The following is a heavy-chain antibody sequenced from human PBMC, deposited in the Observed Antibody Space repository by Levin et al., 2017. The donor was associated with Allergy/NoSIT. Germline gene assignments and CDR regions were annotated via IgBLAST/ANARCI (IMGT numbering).Heavy chain of an antibody. J-gene: IGHJ6*03. CDR3: ARALADCTSTTCYRYRAGNMDV. V-gene: IGHV4-39*01. D-gene: IGHD2-2*01. CDR1: GGSFSSSRYY. Sequence: SETLSLTFTVSGGSFSSSRYYWVWIRQPPGKGLEWIGYIYYTGSTFYNPSLKSRVTISVDTSKNQFSLNLSSVTAADMAVYYCARALADCTSTTCYRYRAGNMDVWGKGTTVTVSS. CDR2: IYYTGST.